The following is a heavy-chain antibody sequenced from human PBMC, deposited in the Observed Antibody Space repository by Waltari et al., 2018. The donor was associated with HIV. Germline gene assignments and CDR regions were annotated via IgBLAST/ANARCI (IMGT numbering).Heavy chain of an antibody. D-gene: IGHD6-13*01. V-gene: IGHV1-2*06. J-gene: IGHJ4*02. CDR1: GYTFTGYY. Sequence: QVQLVQSGAEVKKPGASVKVSCKASGYTFTGYYMHWVRQAPGQGLEWMGRINPNIGGTNDAQKFHGRVTITRCTSISTAYMALSRLRSDDTAVYSCARGNGASSIRGPGYWGQGTLVTVSS. CDR2: INPNIGGT. CDR3: ARGNGASSIRGPGY.